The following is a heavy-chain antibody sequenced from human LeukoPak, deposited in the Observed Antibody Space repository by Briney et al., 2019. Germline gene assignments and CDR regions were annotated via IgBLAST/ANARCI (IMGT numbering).Heavy chain of an antibody. Sequence: GGSLGLPWQASGFTFTSLALSGFRQAPGGGWGGVPSISNGAGSTSYADSVQGRFTVSRDNSRNTLYLQMNGLRDEDTAVYFCAKNQRYCSITSCYTWGQGTLVTVSS. CDR3: AKNQRYCSITSCYT. CDR2: ISNGAGST. J-gene: IGHJ4*02. D-gene: IGHD2-2*02. CDR1: GFTFTSLA. V-gene: IGHV3-23*01.